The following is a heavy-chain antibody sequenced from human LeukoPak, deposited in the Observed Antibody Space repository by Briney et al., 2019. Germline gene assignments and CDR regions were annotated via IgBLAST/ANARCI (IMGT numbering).Heavy chain of an antibody. Sequence: GGSLRLSCAASGFPFSTYWMSWVRQAPGKGLEWVANIKQDGSEKYYVDSVKGRFTISRDNAKNSLYLQMNSLRAEDTAVYYCARRRNSGSYYVYYFDYWGQGTLVTVSS. V-gene: IGHV3-7*01. CDR3: ARRRNSGSYYVYYFDY. D-gene: IGHD1-26*01. CDR1: GFPFSTYW. CDR2: IKQDGSEK. J-gene: IGHJ4*02.